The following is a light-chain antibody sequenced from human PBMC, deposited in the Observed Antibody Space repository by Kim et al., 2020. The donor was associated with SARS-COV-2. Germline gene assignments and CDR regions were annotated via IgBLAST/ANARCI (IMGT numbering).Light chain of an antibody. CDR3: QQYDNWPGT. CDR1: QSVSSN. V-gene: IGKV3D-15*03. CDR2: GAS. J-gene: IGKJ1*01. Sequence: VSPGERATLSCRASQSVSSNLAWYQQKPRQAPRLLIYGASIRAIGIPARFSGSGSGTEFTLTISILQSEDFAVYYCQQYDNWPGTFGQGTKVDIK.